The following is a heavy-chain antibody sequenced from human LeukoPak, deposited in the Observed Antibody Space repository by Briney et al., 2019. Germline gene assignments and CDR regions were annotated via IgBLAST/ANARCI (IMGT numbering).Heavy chain of an antibody. CDR3: ARDRQCGY. CDR2: ISGNNDDT. J-gene: IGHJ4*02. D-gene: IGHD2-21*01. V-gene: IGHV1-18*01. Sequence: ASVKVSCKASGYTFTTFGISWVRQAPGQGLEWMGWISGNNDDTNYAQNLQGRVTMTTDTSTGTAYMEVRSLGSDDTAVYYCARDRQCGYWGQGTLVTVSS. CDR1: GYTFTTFG.